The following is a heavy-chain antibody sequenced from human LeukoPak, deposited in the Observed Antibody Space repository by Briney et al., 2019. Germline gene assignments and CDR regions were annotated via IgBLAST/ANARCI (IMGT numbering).Heavy chain of an antibody. V-gene: IGHV4-30-2*03. D-gene: IGHD3-22*01. Sequence: SQTLSLTCAVSGGSISSGGYSWSWIRQPPGKGLEWIGSIYYSGSTYYNPSLKSRVTISVDTSKNQFSLKLSSVTAADTAVYYCARTAINYYDSGGYWGQGTLVTVSS. CDR2: IYYSGST. CDR1: GGSISSGGYS. J-gene: IGHJ4*02. CDR3: ARTAINYYDSGGY.